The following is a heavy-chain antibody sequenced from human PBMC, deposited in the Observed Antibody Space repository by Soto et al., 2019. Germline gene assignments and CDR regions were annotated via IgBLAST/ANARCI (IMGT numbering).Heavy chain of an antibody. CDR2: INPNSGGT. V-gene: IGHV1-2*04. CDR1: GYTFTGYY. CDR3: ARTEHYYDRSGYYRGFDY. Sequence: ASVKVSCKASGYTFTGYYMHWVRQAPGQGLEWMGWINPNSGGTNYAQKFQGWVTMTRDTSISTAYMELSRLRSDDTAVYYCARTEHYYDRSGYYRGFDYWGQGTLVTVSS. D-gene: IGHD3-22*01. J-gene: IGHJ4*02.